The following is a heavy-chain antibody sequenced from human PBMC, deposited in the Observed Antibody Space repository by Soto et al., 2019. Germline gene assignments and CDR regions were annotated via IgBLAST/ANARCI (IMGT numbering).Heavy chain of an antibody. V-gene: IGHV1-69*13. J-gene: IGHJ5*02. D-gene: IGHD6-19*01. Sequence: SVKVSCKASGCTYSSYAISWVREAPGQGLEWMGGIIPIFGTANYAQKFQGRVTITADESTSTAYMELSSLRSEDTAVYYCASGKIAVAGIQNPHNWFDPSGQGTLVTVSS. CDR2: IIPIFGTA. CDR1: GCTYSSYA. CDR3: ASGKIAVAGIQNPHNWFDP.